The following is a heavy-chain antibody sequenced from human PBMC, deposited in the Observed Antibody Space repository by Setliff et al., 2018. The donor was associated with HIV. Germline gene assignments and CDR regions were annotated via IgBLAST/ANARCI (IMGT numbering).Heavy chain of an antibody. CDR3: ARSFRGYSGSYFDY. J-gene: IGHJ4*02. CDR1: GGSIGSYY. Sequence: SETLSLTCTVSGGSIGSYYWNWIRQSPGKGLEWIGYIYYSGTTNYNPSLKSRLTVSVDKSQNQFSLKLTSVTAADTAVYYCARSFRGYSGSYFDYWGQGTLVTVSS. D-gene: IGHD1-26*01. CDR2: IYYSGTT. V-gene: IGHV4-59*12.